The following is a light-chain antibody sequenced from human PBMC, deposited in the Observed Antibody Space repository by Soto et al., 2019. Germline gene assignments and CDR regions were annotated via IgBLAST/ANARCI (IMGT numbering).Light chain of an antibody. CDR2: EVS. V-gene: IGLV2-23*02. CDR1: SSDVGCYNL. J-gene: IGLJ1*01. CDR3: CSYAGSSTPYV. Sequence: QSALTQPASVSGSPGQSITISCTGTSSDVGCYNLVSWYQQHPGKAPKLMIYEVSKRPSGVSNRFSGSKSGNTASLTISGLHAEDEADYYCCSYAGSSTPYVFGTGTKLTVL.